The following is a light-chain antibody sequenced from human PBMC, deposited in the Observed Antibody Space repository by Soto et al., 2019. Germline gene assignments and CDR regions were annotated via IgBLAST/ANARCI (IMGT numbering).Light chain of an antibody. Sequence: EIVLTQSPGTLSLSPGERATLPCRASQSVSRSHLAWYQQKPGQAPRLLIYGASSRATGIADRFSGSGSGTDFTLTISRLEPEDFAVYYYQQYGNSPPYSFGQGTKLEIK. CDR2: GAS. CDR1: QSVSRSH. CDR3: QQYGNSPPYS. V-gene: IGKV3-20*01. J-gene: IGKJ2*03.